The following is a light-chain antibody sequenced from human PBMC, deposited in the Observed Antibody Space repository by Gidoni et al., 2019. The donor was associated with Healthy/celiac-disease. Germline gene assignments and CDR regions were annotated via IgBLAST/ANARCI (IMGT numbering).Light chain of an antibody. CDR2: SNN. Sequence: QSVLTQPPSASGTPGQRVTISCSGSSSNIGSNTVNWYQQLPGTAPKLLIYSNNQRPSGFPDRFSGSKSGTSASLAISGLQSEDEADYYCAAWDDSLNGPSVVFGGGTKLTVL. J-gene: IGLJ2*01. V-gene: IGLV1-44*01. CDR3: AAWDDSLNGPSVV. CDR1: SSNIGSNT.